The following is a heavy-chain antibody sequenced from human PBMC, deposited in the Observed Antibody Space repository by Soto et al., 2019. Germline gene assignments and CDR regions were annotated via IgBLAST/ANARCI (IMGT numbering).Heavy chain of an antibody. D-gene: IGHD2-2*01. J-gene: IGHJ4*02. CDR2: IYYSGRT. CDR1: GGSISSGDYY. Sequence: SETLSLTCTVSGGSISSGDYYWSWIRQPPGKGLEWIGYIYYSGRTYYNPSLKSRVTISVDTSKNQYSLKQSSVTAADAAVYYCAREHYQFDYWGQGTLVTVSS. CDR3: AREHYQFDY. V-gene: IGHV4-30-4*01.